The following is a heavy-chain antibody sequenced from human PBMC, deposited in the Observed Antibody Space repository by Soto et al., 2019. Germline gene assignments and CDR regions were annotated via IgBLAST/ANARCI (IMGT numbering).Heavy chain of an antibody. Sequence: EVQLVESGGGLIQPGGSLRLSCAASGFTVSSNYMSWVRQAPGKGLEWVSVIYSGGSTYYADSVKGRFTIARDNSKNTLYLQMNSLSAEDTSVYYCARGVMGSGSYRAPVGYWGQGTLVTVSS. CDR2: IYSGGST. D-gene: IGHD1-26*01. V-gene: IGHV3-53*01. CDR1: GFTVSSNY. J-gene: IGHJ4*02. CDR3: ARGVMGSGSYRAPVGY.